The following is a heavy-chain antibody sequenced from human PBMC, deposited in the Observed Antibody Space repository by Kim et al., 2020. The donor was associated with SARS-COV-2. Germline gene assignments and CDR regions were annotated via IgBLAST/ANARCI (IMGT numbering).Heavy chain of an antibody. V-gene: IGHV5-51*01. J-gene: IGHJ3*02. CDR3: ATHSSGNDAFDI. Sequence: GESLKISCTGSGYTFTSYWIAWVRQMPGKGLEWMGIIYPGDFQTTYSPSFQGQVTISADKSINTAYLQWSSLKASDTAMYYCATHSSGNDAFDIWGQGTMVIVSS. D-gene: IGHD1-1*01. CDR2: IYPGDFQT. CDR1: GYTFTSYW.